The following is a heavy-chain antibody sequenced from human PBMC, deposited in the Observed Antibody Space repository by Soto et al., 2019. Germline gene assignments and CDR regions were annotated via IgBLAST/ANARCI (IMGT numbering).Heavy chain of an antibody. J-gene: IGHJ4*02. CDR3: ARDRGRWLQFAYFDY. V-gene: IGHV1-46*01. Sequence: ASVKVSCKASGYTFTTYYMHWVRQAPGQGLGWMGIINPSSGSTSYAQRFQGRVTMTRDTSTSTVYMDLSSLRSEDTAVYYCARDRGRWLQFAYFDYWGQGTLVTVSS. D-gene: IGHD5-12*01. CDR1: GYTFTTYY. CDR2: INPSSGST.